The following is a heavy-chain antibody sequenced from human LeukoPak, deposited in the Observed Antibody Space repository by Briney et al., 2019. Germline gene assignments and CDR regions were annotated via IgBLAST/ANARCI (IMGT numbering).Heavy chain of an antibody. CDR1: GFTFSSYS. CDR3: ARDSEALTVVTYFDY. CDR2: ISTSSSYI. Sequence: GGSLRLSCAASGFTFSSYSMNWVRQAPGKGLEWVSFISTSSSYIYYGDSVKGRFTISRDNAKNSLYLQMNSLRAEDTAVYYCARDSEALTVVTYFDYWGQGTLVTVSS. V-gene: IGHV3-21*01. J-gene: IGHJ4*02. D-gene: IGHD4-23*01.